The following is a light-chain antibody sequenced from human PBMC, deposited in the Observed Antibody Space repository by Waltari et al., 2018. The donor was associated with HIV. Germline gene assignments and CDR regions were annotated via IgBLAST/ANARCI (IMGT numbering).Light chain of an antibody. Sequence: QSALTQPPSVSGSPGQSVTISCTGTSSDVGTYNRFSWSQQPPGTVPKLMIYEVSNRPSGVPDRFSGSKSGNTASLTISGLQAEDEADYYCSSYTSSNTLVFGGGTKLTVL. J-gene: IGLJ2*01. CDR2: EVS. CDR3: SSYTSSNTLV. CDR1: SSDVGTYNR. V-gene: IGLV2-18*02.